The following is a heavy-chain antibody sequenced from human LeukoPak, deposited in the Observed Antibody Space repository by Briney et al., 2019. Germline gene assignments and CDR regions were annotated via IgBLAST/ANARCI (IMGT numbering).Heavy chain of an antibody. CDR3: AREGQWLPDWFDP. D-gene: IGHD6-19*01. Sequence: SETLSLTCAVYGGSFSGYYWSWIRQPPGRGLEWIGYIHYSGSTDYNPSLKGRVTISLDMSKNQFSLKINSMTAADTAVYYCAREGQWLPDWFDPWGQGTLVTVSS. V-gene: IGHV4-59*01. CDR1: GGSFSGYY. J-gene: IGHJ5*02. CDR2: IHYSGST.